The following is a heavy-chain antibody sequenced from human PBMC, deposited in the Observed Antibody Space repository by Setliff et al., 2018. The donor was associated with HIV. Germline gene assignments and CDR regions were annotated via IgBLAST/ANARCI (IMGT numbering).Heavy chain of an antibody. J-gene: IGHJ4*02. CDR3: ARSPKGAVAGMD. CDR2: IYTSGST. V-gene: IGHV4-61*02. CDR1: GGSISSGTSY. D-gene: IGHD6-19*01. Sequence: SETLSLTCTVSGGSISSGTSYWSWIRQPAGKGLEWIGRIYTSGSTNYNPSLKSRVTILIDTSKNQFSLNLSSVTAADTAVYYCARSPKGAVAGMDWGQGTLVTVSS.